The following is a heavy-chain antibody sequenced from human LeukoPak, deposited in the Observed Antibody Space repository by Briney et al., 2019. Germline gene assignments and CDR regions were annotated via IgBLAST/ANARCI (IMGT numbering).Heavy chain of an antibody. J-gene: IGHJ4*02. D-gene: IGHD3-16*01. CDR3: AKRGGNPKSFDS. CDR2: INDSGGST. Sequence: PGGSLRLSCAASGFTFSSYEMNWVRQAPGKGLEWVSTINDSGGSTYYADSVKGRFTISRDNSKNTLHLQMNSLRAEDTARYYCAKRGGNPKSFDSWGQGTLVTVSS. CDR1: GFTFSSYE. V-gene: IGHV3-23*01.